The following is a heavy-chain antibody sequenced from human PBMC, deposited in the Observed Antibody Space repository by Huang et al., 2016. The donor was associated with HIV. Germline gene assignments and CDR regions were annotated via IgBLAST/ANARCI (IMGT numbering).Heavy chain of an antibody. Sequence: QLQLQESGPGLVKPSETLSLPCTVSGVSISNSRYYWGWIRQPPGKGLEYIGSIYYSGSTYYNPSLNSRITMSIDSSKNQCSLKLNSVTAADTAVYYCSRQDEKGYCAGDCSNHYYFGLDVWGHGTTVTVS. CDR1: GVSISNSRYY. D-gene: IGHD2-21*02. V-gene: IGHV4-39*01. CDR3: SRQDEKGYCAGDCSNHYYFGLDV. CDR2: IYYSGST. J-gene: IGHJ6*02.